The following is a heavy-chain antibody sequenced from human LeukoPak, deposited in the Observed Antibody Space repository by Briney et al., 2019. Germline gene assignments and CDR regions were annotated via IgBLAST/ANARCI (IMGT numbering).Heavy chain of an antibody. CDR1: GFTFNNYA. D-gene: IGHD2-2*02. V-gene: IGHV3-23*01. J-gene: IGHJ4*02. CDR2: FSGSDGST. CDR3: ATGLGTSSYSPSTY. Sequence: QSGGSLRLSCAASGFTFNNYALSWVRQAPGKGLEWVSAFSGSDGSTYYADSVKGRFTISRDNSKNTLYLQTNSLRAEDSAIYYCATGLGTSSYSPSTYWGQGTLVTVSS.